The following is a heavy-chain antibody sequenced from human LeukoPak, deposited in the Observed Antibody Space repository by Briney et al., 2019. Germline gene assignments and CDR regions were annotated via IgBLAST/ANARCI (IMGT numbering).Heavy chain of an antibody. CDR3: ATSYYTYYYYYMDV. CDR1: GYSISSGYY. Sequence: SETLSLTCTVSGYSISSGYYWGWIRPPPGKGLEWIGNIYYSGSTYYNPSLKSRVTISVDTSKNQFSLKLSSVTAAGTAVYFCATSYYTYYYYYMDVWGKGTTVTVSS. CDR2: IYYSGST. J-gene: IGHJ6*03. D-gene: IGHD1-26*01. V-gene: IGHV4-38-2*02.